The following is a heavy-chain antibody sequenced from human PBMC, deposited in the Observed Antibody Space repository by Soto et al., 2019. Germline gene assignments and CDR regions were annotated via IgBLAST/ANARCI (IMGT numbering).Heavy chain of an antibody. D-gene: IGHD3-10*01. CDR3: ARDGGSGSYPKYYFDY. V-gene: IGHV4-31*03. CDR2: IYYSGST. Sequence: QVQLQESGPGLVKPSQTLSLTCTVSGGSISSGGYYWSWIRQHPGKGLEWIGYIYYSGSTYYNPSLKSRVTISVDTSKNQFSLKLSSVTAADTAVYYCARDGGSGSYPKYYFDYWGQGTLVTVSS. J-gene: IGHJ4*02. CDR1: GGSISSGGYY.